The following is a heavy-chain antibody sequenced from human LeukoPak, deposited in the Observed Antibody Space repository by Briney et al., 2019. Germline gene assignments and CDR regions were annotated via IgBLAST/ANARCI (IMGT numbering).Heavy chain of an antibody. CDR3: AAWSSGWYRS. D-gene: IGHD6-19*01. CDR1: GFTFSNAW. CDR2: IKSKTDGGTT. Sequence: GGSLRLSCAASGFTFSNAWMSWVRQAPGKGLEWVGRIKSKTDGGTTDYAAPVKGRFTISRDDSKNTLYPQVNSLKTEDTAVYYCAAWSSGWYRSWGQGTLVTVSS. J-gene: IGHJ5*02. V-gene: IGHV3-15*01.